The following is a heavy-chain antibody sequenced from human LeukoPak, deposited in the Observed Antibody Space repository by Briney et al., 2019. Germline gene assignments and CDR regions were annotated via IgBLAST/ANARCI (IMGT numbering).Heavy chain of an antibody. CDR2: MYSSGST. CDR3: ARARGGYDATFEY. D-gene: IGHD5-12*01. V-gene: IGHV4-61*02. Sequence: MSSETLSLTCSVSGASISSGSYYWAWIRQPAGKGLEWIGRMYSSGSTDYNPSLTSRVTISGDMSKNQFPLKVSSVTAADTAVYYCARARGGYDATFEYWGQGSLVTVSS. CDR1: GASISSGSYY. J-gene: IGHJ4*02.